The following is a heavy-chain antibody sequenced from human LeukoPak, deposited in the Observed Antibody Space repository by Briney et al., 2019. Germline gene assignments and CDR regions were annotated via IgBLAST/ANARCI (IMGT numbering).Heavy chain of an antibody. D-gene: IGHD2-21*02. CDR2: IYYSGST. J-gene: IGHJ2*01. CDR1: GGSMSRYY. V-gene: IGHV4-59*01. Sequence: KASETLSLTCTVSGGSMSRYYWSWIRQPPGKGLEWTGYIYYSGSTNYNPSLKSRVTISVDASENQLSLKLSSVTAADTAVYYCARAVTAYWYFDLWGRGALVTVSS. CDR3: ARAVTAYWYFDL.